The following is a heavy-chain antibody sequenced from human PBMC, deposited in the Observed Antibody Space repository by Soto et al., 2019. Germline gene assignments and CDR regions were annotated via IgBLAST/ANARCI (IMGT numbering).Heavy chain of an antibody. CDR3: ARDPMSGSQKLYFDY. CDR1: GFSFSSYS. V-gene: IGHV3-48*02. D-gene: IGHD1-26*01. Sequence: GGSLRLSCASSGFSFSSYSMNWVRQAPGKGLEWVSYISGGGGTTYYADSVKGRFTISRDNAKKSLYLQLSSLRDVDTAVYYCARDPMSGSQKLYFDYWGQGTLVTVSS. CDR2: ISGGGGTT. J-gene: IGHJ4*02.